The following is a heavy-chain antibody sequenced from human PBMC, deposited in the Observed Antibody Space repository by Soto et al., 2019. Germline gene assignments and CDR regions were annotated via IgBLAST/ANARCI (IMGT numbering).Heavy chain of an antibody. Sequence: GASVKVSCKASGYTFTGYYMHWVRQAPGQGLEWMGWINPNSGGTNYAQKFQGWVTMTRDTSISTAYMELSRLRSDDTAVYYCARARYCISTSCYDGGDYYGMDVWGQGTTVTVSS. CDR1: GYTFTGYY. D-gene: IGHD2-2*01. J-gene: IGHJ6*02. V-gene: IGHV1-2*04. CDR3: ARARYCISTSCYDGGDYYGMDV. CDR2: INPNSGGT.